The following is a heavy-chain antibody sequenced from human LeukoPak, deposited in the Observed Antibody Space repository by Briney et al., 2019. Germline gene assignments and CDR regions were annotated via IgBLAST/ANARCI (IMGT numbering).Heavy chain of an antibody. J-gene: IGHJ4*02. CDR3: AVDYGSGSYYNPLDY. CDR2: ISAYNGNT. CDR1: GYTFTSYG. V-gene: IGHV1-18*01. D-gene: IGHD3-10*01. Sequence: ASVKVSCKASGYTFTSYGISWVRQAPGQGLEWMGWISAYNGNTNYAQKLQGRVTVTTDTSTSTAYMELRSLRSDDTAVYYCAVDYGSGSYYNPLDYWGQGTLVTVSS.